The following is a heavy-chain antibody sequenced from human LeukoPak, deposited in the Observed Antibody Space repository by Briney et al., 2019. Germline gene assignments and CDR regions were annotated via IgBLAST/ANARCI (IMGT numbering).Heavy chain of an antibody. Sequence: ASVKVSCKASGYTFTGYYMHWVRRAPGQGLEWMGWINPNSGGTNYAQKFQGRVTMTRDTSISTAYMELSRLRSDDTAVYYCARVADGGIVVVPAAIRSPAFDIWGQGTMVTVSS. D-gene: IGHD2-2*01. J-gene: IGHJ3*02. CDR2: INPNSGGT. CDR1: GYTFTGYY. V-gene: IGHV1-2*02. CDR3: ARVADGGIVVVPAAIRSPAFDI.